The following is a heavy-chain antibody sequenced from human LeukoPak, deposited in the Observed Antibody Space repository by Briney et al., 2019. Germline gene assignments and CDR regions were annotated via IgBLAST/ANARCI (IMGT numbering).Heavy chain of an antibody. J-gene: IGHJ4*02. D-gene: IGHD5-18*01. CDR1: GGTFSSYA. V-gene: IGHV1-69*13. CDR2: IIPIFGTA. CDR3: ASDTAMVTSFDY. Sequence: SVKVSCKASGGTFSSYAISWVRQAPGQGLEWMGGIIPIFGTANYAQKFQGRVTITADESTSTAYMELSSLRSDDTAVYYCASDTAMVTSFDYWGQGTLVTVSS.